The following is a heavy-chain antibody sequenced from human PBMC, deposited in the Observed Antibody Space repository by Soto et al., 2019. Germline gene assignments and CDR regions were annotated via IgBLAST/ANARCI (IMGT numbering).Heavy chain of an antibody. D-gene: IGHD3-16*02. CDR3: ARSFDDYVWGSYRPPKHPRVWFDP. CDR2: IYYSGST. CDR1: GVSISSYY. Sequence: SETLSLTCTVSGVSISSYYWSWIRQPPGKGLEWIGYIYYSGSTNDNPSLKSRVTISVDTSKNQFSLKLSSVTAADTAVYYCARSFDDYVWGSYRPPKHPRVWFDPWGKGTLVTVSS. J-gene: IGHJ5*02. V-gene: IGHV4-59*01.